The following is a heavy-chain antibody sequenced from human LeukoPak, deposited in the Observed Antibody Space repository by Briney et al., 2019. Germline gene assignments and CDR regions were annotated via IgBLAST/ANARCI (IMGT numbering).Heavy chain of an antibody. Sequence: GGSLRLSCAASGFIFSSYAMSWVRQAPGKGLEWVANIKQDGSEKYYVDSVKGRFTISRDNAKNSLYLQMNSLRAEDTAVYYCARPGWIQQFDYWGQGTLVTVSS. CDR1: GFIFSSYA. D-gene: IGHD5-18*01. J-gene: IGHJ4*02. CDR3: ARPGWIQQFDY. V-gene: IGHV3-7*01. CDR2: IKQDGSEK.